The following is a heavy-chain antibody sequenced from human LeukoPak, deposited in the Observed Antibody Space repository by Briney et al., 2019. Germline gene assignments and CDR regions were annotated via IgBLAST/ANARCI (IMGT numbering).Heavy chain of an antibody. CDR1: GPPLSTYS. D-gene: IGHD5-24*01. V-gene: IGHV3-48*02. Sequence: GGSLRLSCTASGPPLSTYSMNWVRQAPGKGLEWVSYISSSSSTIYYADSVKGRFTISRDNAKNSLYLQMNSLRDEDTAVYYCARASFQRWLQLGGDWGQGTLVTVSS. J-gene: IGHJ4*02. CDR3: ARASFQRWLQLGGD. CDR2: ISSSSSTI.